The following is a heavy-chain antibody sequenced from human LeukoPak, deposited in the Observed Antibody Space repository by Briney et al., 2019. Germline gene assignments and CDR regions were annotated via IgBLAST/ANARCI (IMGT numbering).Heavy chain of an antibody. Sequence: WETLSLTCAVYGGSFSGYYWSWIRQPPGKGLEWIGEINHSGSTNYNPSLKSRVTISVDTSKNQFSLKLSSVTAADTAVYYCARNPTYYDFWSGYRSFDYWGQGTLVTVSS. J-gene: IGHJ4*02. D-gene: IGHD3-3*01. V-gene: IGHV4-34*01. CDR1: GGSFSGYY. CDR2: INHSGST. CDR3: ARNPTYYDFWSGYRSFDY.